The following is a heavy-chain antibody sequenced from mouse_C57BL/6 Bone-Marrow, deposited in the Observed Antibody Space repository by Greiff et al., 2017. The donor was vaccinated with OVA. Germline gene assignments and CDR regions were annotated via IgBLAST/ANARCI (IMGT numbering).Heavy chain of an antibody. D-gene: IGHD1-1*01. CDR1: GYAFTNYL. Sequence: QVQLKESGAELVRPGTSVKVSCKASGYAFTNYLIEWVKQRPGQGLEWIGVINPGSGGTNYNEKFKGKATLTADKSSSTAYMQLSSLTSEDSAVYFCAKNYYGRGYFDVWGTGTTVTVSS. V-gene: IGHV1-54*01. CDR3: AKNYYGRGYFDV. CDR2: INPGSGGT. J-gene: IGHJ1*03.